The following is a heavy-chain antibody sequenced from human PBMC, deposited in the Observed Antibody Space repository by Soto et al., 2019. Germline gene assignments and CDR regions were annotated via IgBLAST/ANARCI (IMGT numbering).Heavy chain of an antibody. V-gene: IGHV3-48*04. D-gene: IGHD5-12*01. Sequence: GGSLRLSCAASGFTFSGYSMDWVRQAPGKGLEWVSYISSSSTTIYYTDSVKGRFTISRDNAKNSLYLQMNSLRAEDTAVYYCARAGYSGYDWADYWGQGTLVTVSS. CDR3: ARAGYSGYDWADY. J-gene: IGHJ4*02. CDR1: GFTFSGYS. CDR2: ISSSSTTI.